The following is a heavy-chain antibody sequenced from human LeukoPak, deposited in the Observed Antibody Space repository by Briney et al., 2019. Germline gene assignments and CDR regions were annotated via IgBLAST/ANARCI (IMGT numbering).Heavy chain of an antibody. J-gene: IGHJ1*01. Sequence: GGSLRLSCAASGFTFSSYAMSWVRQAPGKGLEWVSAISGSGGTTYYADSVKGRFAISRDNSKNTLYLQMNSLRAEDTAVYYCAKRYCSGGSCSLFQHWGQGTLVTVSA. CDR3: AKRYCSGGSCSLFQH. V-gene: IGHV3-23*01. CDR2: ISGSGGTT. CDR1: GFTFSSYA. D-gene: IGHD2-15*01.